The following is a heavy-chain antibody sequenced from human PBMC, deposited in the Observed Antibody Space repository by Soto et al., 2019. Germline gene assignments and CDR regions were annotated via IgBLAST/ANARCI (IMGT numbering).Heavy chain of an antibody. CDR1: GFSLSTSGVS. CDR3: AHGVGNYALMGY. D-gene: IGHD4-4*01. J-gene: IGHJ4*02. Sequence: QITLKESGPTLVKPTQTLTLTCTFSGFSLSTSGVSVGWIRQPPGKALEWLALIHWDDDKRYSPSLKSRLTIXKXXSKNQVVLTMTNMDPVDTATYYCAHGVGNYALMGYWGQGTLVTVSS. V-gene: IGHV2-5*02. CDR2: IHWDDDK.